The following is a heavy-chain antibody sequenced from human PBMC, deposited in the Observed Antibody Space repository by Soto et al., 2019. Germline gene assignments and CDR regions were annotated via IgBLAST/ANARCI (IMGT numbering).Heavy chain of an antibody. D-gene: IGHD2-2*01. CDR3: ATWGCGIVVVPASMEYFDC. Sequence: QVQLVQSGAEVKKPGASVKVSCKVSGYTLTELSMHWVRQAPGKGLEWMGGFDPEDGETNYAQKFQGRVTMTEDTSTDTAYMQLHSLRSEDTAVYYCATWGCGIVVVPASMEYFDCWGQGTLVTVSS. CDR1: GYTLTELS. J-gene: IGHJ4*02. V-gene: IGHV1-24*01. CDR2: FDPEDGET.